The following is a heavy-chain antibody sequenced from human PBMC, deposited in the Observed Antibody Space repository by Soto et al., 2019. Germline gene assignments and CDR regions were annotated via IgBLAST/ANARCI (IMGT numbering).Heavy chain of an antibody. J-gene: IGHJ4*02. V-gene: IGHV3-53*01. CDR1: GFTVSSNY. CDR3: ARESEDLTSNFDY. Sequence: GGSLRLSCAASGFTVSSNYMSWVRQAPGKGLERVSVIYSGGSTYYADSVKGRFTISRDNAKNSLYLEMNSLRAEDTAVYYCARESEDLTSNFDYWGQGTLVTVSS. CDR2: IYSGGST.